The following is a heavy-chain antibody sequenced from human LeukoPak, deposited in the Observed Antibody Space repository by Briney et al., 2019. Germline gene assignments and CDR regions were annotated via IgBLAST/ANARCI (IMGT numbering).Heavy chain of an antibody. D-gene: IGHD2-2*01. CDR3: ARWGDYCSSTSCTFDP. J-gene: IGHJ5*02. CDR1: GYTFTSYY. CDR2: INPSGGST. V-gene: IGHV1-46*01. Sequence: ASVKVSCKASGYTFTSYYMHWVRQAPGQGLEWMGIINPSGGSTSYAQKFQGRVTMTRDTSTSTVYMELSRLRSDDTAVYYCARWGDYCSSTSCTFDPWGQGTLVTVSS.